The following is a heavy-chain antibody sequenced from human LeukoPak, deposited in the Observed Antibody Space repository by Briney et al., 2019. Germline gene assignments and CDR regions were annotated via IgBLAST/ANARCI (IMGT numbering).Heavy chain of an antibody. CDR2: IYHSGST. CDR3: ARVDSGYDSRMQYKDAFDI. V-gene: IGHV4-38-2*02. Sequence: SETLSLTCIVSGGSISSGYYWGWIRQPPGKGLEWIGSIYHSGSTYYNPSLKSRVTISVDTSKNQFSLKLSSVTAADTAVYYCARVDSGYDSRMQYKDAFDIWGQGTMVTVSS. J-gene: IGHJ3*02. D-gene: IGHD5-12*01. CDR1: GGSISSGYY.